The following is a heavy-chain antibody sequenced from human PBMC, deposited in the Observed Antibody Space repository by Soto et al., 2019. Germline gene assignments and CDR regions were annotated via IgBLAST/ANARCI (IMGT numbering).Heavy chain of an antibody. CDR1: GGSISSGGYY. CDR3: ARGHRSLYYDFWSGYYTSWFDP. J-gene: IGHJ5*02. Sequence: SETLSLTCTIPGGSISSGGYYWSWIRQHPGKGLEWIGYIYYSGSTYYNPSLKSRVTISVDTSKNQFSLKLSSVTAADTAVYYCARGHRSLYYDFWSGYYTSWFDPWGQGTLVTVSS. CDR2: IYYSGST. D-gene: IGHD3-3*01. V-gene: IGHV4-31*03.